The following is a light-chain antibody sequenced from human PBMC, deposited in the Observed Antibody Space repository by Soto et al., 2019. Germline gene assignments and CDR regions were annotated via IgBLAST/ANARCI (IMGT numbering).Light chain of an antibody. CDR2: AAS. Sequence: DIQMTQSPSSLSASVGDRVTITCRASENIARYLDWYQQRTGKAPGLLISAASSLQSGVPSRFSGGGSGTDVPLTISSLQPEDFATYYCQQSYSNPRTFGQGTKVEIK. CDR1: ENIARY. CDR3: QQSYSNPRT. V-gene: IGKV1-39*01. J-gene: IGKJ1*01.